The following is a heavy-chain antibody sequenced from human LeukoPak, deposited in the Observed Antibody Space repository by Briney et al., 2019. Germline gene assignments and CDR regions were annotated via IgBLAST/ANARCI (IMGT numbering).Heavy chain of an antibody. CDR3: ARVSFCPRCHFDY. V-gene: IGHV3-74*03. J-gene: IGHJ4*02. CDR1: GFSFSNYW. CDR2: ISPDGSSA. D-gene: IGHD2/OR15-2a*01. Sequence: GGSLRLSCAASGFSFSNYWMHWVRQAPGKGLVWVARISPDGSSALSADSVRGRFTISRDNADNTLYLQLNSLRAEDTAVYYCARVSFCPRCHFDYWGQGTLVTVSS.